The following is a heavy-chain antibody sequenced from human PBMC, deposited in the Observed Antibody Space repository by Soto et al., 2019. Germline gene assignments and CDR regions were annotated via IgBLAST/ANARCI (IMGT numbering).Heavy chain of an antibody. CDR3: ARDRPTYGDYGSSLDY. CDR1: GFTFSSYS. CDR2: ISYDGSNK. V-gene: IGHV3-30-3*01. J-gene: IGHJ4*02. D-gene: IGHD4-17*01. Sequence: HPGGSLRLSCAASGFTFSSYSMHWVRQAPGKGLEWVAVISYDGSNKYYADSVKGRFTISRDNSKNTLYLQMNSLRAEDTAVYYCARDRPTYGDYGSSLDYWGQGTLVTVSS.